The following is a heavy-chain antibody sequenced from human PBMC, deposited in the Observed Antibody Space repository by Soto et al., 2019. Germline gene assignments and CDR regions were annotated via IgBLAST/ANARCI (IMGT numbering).Heavy chain of an antibody. J-gene: IGHJ4*02. CDR2: IIPILGTA. CDR3: ASVYYYDTSAYFYPYFDY. CDR1: GGTFSNYA. V-gene: IGHV1-69*06. Sequence: QVQLVQSGAEVKKPGSSVKVSCKASGGTFSNYAINWVRQAPGQGLEWMGGIIPILGTANYAQKFQGRVTMTADKSTSTAYMELSSLRSEDTAVFYCASVYYYDTSAYFYPYFDYWGQGTLVTVSS. D-gene: IGHD3-22*01.